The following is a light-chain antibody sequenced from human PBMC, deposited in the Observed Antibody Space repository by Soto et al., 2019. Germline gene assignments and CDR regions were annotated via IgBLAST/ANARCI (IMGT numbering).Light chain of an antibody. V-gene: IGLV2-18*02. CDR2: EVS. CDR3: SSYTSSSSYV. J-gene: IGLJ1*01. Sequence: QSALTQPPSVSGSPGQSVTISCTGTSSDVGSYNRVSWYQQPPGTAPKLMIYEVSNRPSGVPDRFSGSKSGNTASLTISGLQADDEADYYCSSYTSSSSYVLGTGTKVSDL. CDR1: SSDVGSYNR.